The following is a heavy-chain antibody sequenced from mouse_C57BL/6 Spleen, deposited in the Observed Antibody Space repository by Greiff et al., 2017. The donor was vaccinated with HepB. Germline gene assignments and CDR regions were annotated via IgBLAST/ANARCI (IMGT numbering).Heavy chain of an antibody. CDR1: GYTFTSYW. D-gene: IGHD1-1*01. Sequence: QVQLQQPGAELVMPGASVKLSCKASGYTFTSYWMHWVKQRPGQGLEWIGEIDPSDSYTNYNQKFKGKSTLTVDKSSSTAYMQLSSLTSEDSAVYYCARTGDITTVVGYFDYWGQGTTLTVSS. J-gene: IGHJ2*01. CDR2: IDPSDSYT. CDR3: ARTGDITTVVGYFDY. V-gene: IGHV1-69*01.